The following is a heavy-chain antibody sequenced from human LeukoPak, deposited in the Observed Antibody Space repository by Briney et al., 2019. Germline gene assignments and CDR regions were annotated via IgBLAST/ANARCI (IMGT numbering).Heavy chain of an antibody. Sequence: SVKVSCKASGGTFSSYAISWVRQAPGQGLEWMGRIIPILGIGNYAQKFQGRVTITADKSTSTAYMELSSLRSEDTAVYYCARGGALGYCTSSSCYGWFDPWGQGTLVTVSS. CDR3: ARGGALGYCTSSSCYGWFDP. J-gene: IGHJ5*02. D-gene: IGHD2-2*01. CDR2: IIPILGIG. V-gene: IGHV1-69*04. CDR1: GGTFSSYA.